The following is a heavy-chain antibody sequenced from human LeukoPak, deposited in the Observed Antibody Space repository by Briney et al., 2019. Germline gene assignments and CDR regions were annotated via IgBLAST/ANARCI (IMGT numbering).Heavy chain of an antibody. J-gene: IGHJ5*02. CDR2: IYYSGST. D-gene: IGHD2-21*02. CDR1: GGSISSSSYY. Sequence: PSETLSLTCTVSGGSISSSSYYWGWIRQPPGKGLEWIGSIYYSGSTYYNPSLKSRVTISVDTSKNQFSLKLSSVTAADTAVYYCARPFPLFGGDCPWGQGTLVTVSS. V-gene: IGHV4-39*01. CDR3: ARPFPLFGGDCP.